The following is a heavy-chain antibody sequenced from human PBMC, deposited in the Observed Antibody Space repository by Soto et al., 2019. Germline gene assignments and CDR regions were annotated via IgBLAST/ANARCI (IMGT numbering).Heavy chain of an antibody. D-gene: IGHD3-22*01. CDR3: ARVGLPANNYYYYYYYYMDV. Sequence: GGSLRLSCAASGFTFSDYYMSWIRQAPGKGLEWVSYISSSGSTIYYADSVKGRFTISRDNAKNSLYLQMNSLRAEETAVYYCARVGLPANNYYYYYYYYMDVWGKGTTVTVSS. V-gene: IGHV3-11*01. CDR2: ISSSGSTI. CDR1: GFTFSDYY. J-gene: IGHJ6*03.